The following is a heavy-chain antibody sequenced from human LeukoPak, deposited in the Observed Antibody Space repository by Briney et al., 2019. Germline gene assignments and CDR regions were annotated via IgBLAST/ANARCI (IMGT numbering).Heavy chain of an antibody. CDR2: IIPIFGTA. J-gene: IGHJ4*02. CDR1: GGTFSSYA. CDR3: ARDGELGYCSSTSCLYY. V-gene: IGHV1-69*05. D-gene: IGHD2-2*01. Sequence: GASVKVSCKASGGTFSSYAISWVRQAPGQGLEWMGGIIPIFGTANCAQKFQGRVTITTDESTSTAYMELSSLRSEDTAVYYCARDGELGYCSSTSCLYYWGQGTLVTVSS.